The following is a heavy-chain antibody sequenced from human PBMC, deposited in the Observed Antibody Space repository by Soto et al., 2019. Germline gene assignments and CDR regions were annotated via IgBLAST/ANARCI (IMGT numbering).Heavy chain of an antibody. Sequence: KPSETLSLTCAVYGGSSSGYYWSWIRQPPGKGLEWIGEINHSGSTNYNPSLKSRVTISVDTSKNQFSLKLSSVTAADTAVYYCARVLMTKKMSVTGRFDYWGQGTLVTVS. J-gene: IGHJ4*02. V-gene: IGHV4-34*01. D-gene: IGHD4-17*01. CDR1: GGSSSGYY. CDR3: ARVLMTKKMSVTGRFDY. CDR2: INHSGST.